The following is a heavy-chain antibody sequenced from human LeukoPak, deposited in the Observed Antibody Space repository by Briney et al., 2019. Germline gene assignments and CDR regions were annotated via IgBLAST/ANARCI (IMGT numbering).Heavy chain of an antibody. V-gene: IGHV1-8*01. J-gene: IGHJ4*02. CDR3: ARGLWKWGKEQWLVEGIDY. Sequence: ASVTVSCKASGYTFTSYDINWVRQAAGQGGEGMGWMNPNSGNTGYAQKFQGRVTMTRNTSISTAYKELSTLRSEATAVYYCARGLWKWGKEQWLVEGIDYWGQGTLVTVSS. D-gene: IGHD6-19*01. CDR1: GYTFTSYD. CDR2: MNPNSGNT.